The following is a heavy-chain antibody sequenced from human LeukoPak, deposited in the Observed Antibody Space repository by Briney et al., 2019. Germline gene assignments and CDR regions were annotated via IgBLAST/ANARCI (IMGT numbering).Heavy chain of an antibody. CDR2: IYYSGST. V-gene: IGHV4-59*07. CDR1: GGSISSYY. D-gene: IGHD3-10*01. Sequence: SDTLSLTCTVSGGSISSYYWSWIRQPPGKGLEWIGYIYYSGSTNYNPSLKSRVTISVDTSKNQFSLKLSSVTAADTAVYYCASGEGGEFFDYWGQGTLVTVSS. J-gene: IGHJ4*02. CDR3: ASGEGGEFFDY.